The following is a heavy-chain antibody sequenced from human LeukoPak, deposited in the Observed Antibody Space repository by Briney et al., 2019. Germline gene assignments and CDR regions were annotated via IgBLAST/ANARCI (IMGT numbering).Heavy chain of an antibody. CDR1: GYTFTSYY. CDR2: ISPSGVIT. Sequence: ASVKVSCKASGYTFTSYYMHWVRQAPGLGLEWMGIISPSGVITSYAQKFQGRVTMTRDTSTSTVYMELSSLRSEDTAVYYCARDFTRSGFWGGYYAFDIWGQGTMVTVSS. D-gene: IGHD3-3*01. J-gene: IGHJ3*02. V-gene: IGHV1-46*01. CDR3: ARDFTRSGFWGGYYAFDI.